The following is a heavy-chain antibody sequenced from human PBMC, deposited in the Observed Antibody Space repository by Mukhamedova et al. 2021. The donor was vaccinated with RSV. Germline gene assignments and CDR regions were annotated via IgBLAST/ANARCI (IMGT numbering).Heavy chain of an antibody. V-gene: IGHV3-74*01. CDR3: ARLGYYSGAFAI. J-gene: IGHJ3*02. CDR2: GSST. D-gene: IGHD2-15*01. Sequence: GSSTNYADSVKGRFTVSRDNAKNTLYLQMNSLRAEDSAVYYFARLGYYSGAFAIWGQGTMVTVSS.